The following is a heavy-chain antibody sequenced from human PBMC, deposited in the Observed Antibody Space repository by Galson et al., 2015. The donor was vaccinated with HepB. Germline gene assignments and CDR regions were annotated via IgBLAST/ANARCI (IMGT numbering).Heavy chain of an antibody. CDR3: ARGGMATIGGPAFDS. CDR1: GYIFTRYS. CDR2: ISANNGNA. Sequence: SVKVSCKASGYIFTRYSISWVRQAPGQGFEWMGWISANNGNANYAQKLQGRVTMTTDTSTRTVYMELRSLRSDATAVYYCARGGMATIGGPAFDSWGQGSLVTVSS. J-gene: IGHJ4*02. V-gene: IGHV1-18*01. D-gene: IGHD5-24*01.